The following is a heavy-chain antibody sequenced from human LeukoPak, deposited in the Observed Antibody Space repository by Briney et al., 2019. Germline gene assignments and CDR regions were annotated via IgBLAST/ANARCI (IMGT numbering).Heavy chain of an antibody. Sequence: ASVKVSCKASGGTFSSYAISWVRQAPGQGLEWMGRIIPIFGTANYAQKFQGRVTITTDESTSTAYMELSSLRSEDTAVYYCARGSVVVSAAMLKGEDYYYYYMDVWGKGTTVTVSS. J-gene: IGHJ6*03. V-gene: IGHV1-69*05. CDR3: ARGSVVVSAAMLKGEDYYYYYMDV. CDR1: GGTFSSYA. CDR2: IIPIFGTA. D-gene: IGHD2-2*01.